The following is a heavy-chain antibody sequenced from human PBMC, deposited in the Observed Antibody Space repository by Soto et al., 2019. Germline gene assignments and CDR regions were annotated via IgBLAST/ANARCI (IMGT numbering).Heavy chain of an antibody. V-gene: IGHV3-48*02. CDR3: ARGAVTGTSLFDY. Sequence: GSLRLACTVSGFTLTTYSMNWVRQAPGKGLEWISFINKNGFTIYYADSVKGRFTISRDYAKNSLYLQMDSLRHEDTAVYYCARGAVTGTSLFDYWGLGTLVTVSS. CDR1: GFTLTTYS. J-gene: IGHJ4*02. D-gene: IGHD6-19*01. CDR2: INKNGFTI.